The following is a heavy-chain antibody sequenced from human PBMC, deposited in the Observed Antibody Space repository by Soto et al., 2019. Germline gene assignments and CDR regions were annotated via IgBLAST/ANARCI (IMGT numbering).Heavy chain of an antibody. CDR3: ARGDFWSGYSVDYYYYYMDV. CDR1: SGSISSSNW. Sequence: SETLSLTCAVSSGSISSSNWWSWVRQPPGKGLEWIGEIYHSGSTNYNPSLKSRVTISVDKSKNQFSLKLSSVTAADTAVYYCARGDFWSGYSVDYYYYYMDVWGKGTTVTVS. J-gene: IGHJ6*03. V-gene: IGHV4-4*02. D-gene: IGHD3-3*01. CDR2: IYHSGST.